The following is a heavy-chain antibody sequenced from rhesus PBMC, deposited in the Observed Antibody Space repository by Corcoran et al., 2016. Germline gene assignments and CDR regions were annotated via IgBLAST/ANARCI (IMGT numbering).Heavy chain of an antibody. Sequence: QVQLQESGPGLVKPSETLSLTCAVSGGSISSNYWSWIRQPPGKGLEWIGRIFGSGGSTDYNPALKRRVTSSTDTSKNQFSLKLTSMTAADTAVYYCARGGGGGTWGLDNWGQGVLVTVSS. D-gene: IGHD6-25*01. CDR1: GGSISSNY. CDR2: IFGSGGST. J-gene: IGHJ4*01. V-gene: IGHV4-160*01. CDR3: ARGGGGGTWGLDN.